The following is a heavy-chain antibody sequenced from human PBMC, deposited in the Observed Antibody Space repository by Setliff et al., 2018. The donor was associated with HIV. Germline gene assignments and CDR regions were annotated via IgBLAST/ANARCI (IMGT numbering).Heavy chain of an antibody. Sequence: ASVKVSCKASGYTFTTYAIKWVRQAPGQGREWMEWINTKSGNPTYAQGLTGRFVFSFDTSVTTAYLQLSSLKAEDTAVYYCARYGYSCYSFDVWGQGTMVTVSS. D-gene: IGHD5-12*01. CDR3: ARYGYSCYSFDV. J-gene: IGHJ3*01. CDR1: GYTFTTYA. V-gene: IGHV7-4-1*02. CDR2: INTKSGNP.